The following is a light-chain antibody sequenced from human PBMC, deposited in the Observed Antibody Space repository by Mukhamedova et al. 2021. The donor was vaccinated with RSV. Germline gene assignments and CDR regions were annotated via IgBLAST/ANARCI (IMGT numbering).Light chain of an antibody. CDR3: QQYDTLPIT. Sequence: GKAPEMLIYDVSTLKTGVSSRFSGSGSGTHFTFTTNNLQPEDVGTYYCQQYDTLPITFGGGTKVDI. V-gene: IGKV1-33*01. J-gene: IGKJ4*01. CDR2: DVS.